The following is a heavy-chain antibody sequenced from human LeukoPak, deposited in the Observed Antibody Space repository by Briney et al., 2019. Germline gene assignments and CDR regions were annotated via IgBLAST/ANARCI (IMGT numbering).Heavy chain of an antibody. V-gene: IGHV3-13*01. CDR1: GFTFSSYE. Sequence: GSLRLSCAASGFTFSSYEFHWVRQAPGKGLEWVSAIGVTGDTYYADSVKGRFTISRENAANSLYLQMHSLRAGDTALYYCTREFCGSRAACAGGFYYDVWGRGTLVTVSS. CDR2: IGVTGDT. CDR3: TREFCGSRAACAGGFYYDV. D-gene: IGHD2-15*01. J-gene: IGHJ2*01.